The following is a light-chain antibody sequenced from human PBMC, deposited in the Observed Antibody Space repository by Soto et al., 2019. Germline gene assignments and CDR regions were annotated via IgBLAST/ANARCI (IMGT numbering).Light chain of an antibody. CDR3: QRANSLPLT. CDR2: AAS. J-gene: IGKJ4*01. Sequence: DIQMTQSPSSVSASVGDRVTITCRASQDISSWLAWYQQKPGKAPKLLIYAASSLQSGVQSRFSGSGSGTEFTLTISSLQPEDFATYYCQRANSLPLTIDGGTQVEIK. V-gene: IGKV1-12*01. CDR1: QDISSW.